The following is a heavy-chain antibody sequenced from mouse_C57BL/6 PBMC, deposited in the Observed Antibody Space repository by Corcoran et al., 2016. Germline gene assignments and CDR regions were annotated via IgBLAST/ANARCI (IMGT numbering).Heavy chain of an antibody. D-gene: IGHD4-1*01. CDR3: ARWRWDLYAMDY. V-gene: IGHV1-26*01. CDR2: INPNNGGT. CDR1: GYTFTDYY. Sequence: EVQLQQSGPELVKPGASVKISCKASGYTFTDYYMNWVKQSHGKSLEWIGDINPNNGGTSYNQKFKGKATLTVDKSSSTAYMELRSLTSEDSAVYYCARWRWDLYAMDYWGQGTSVTVSS. J-gene: IGHJ4*01.